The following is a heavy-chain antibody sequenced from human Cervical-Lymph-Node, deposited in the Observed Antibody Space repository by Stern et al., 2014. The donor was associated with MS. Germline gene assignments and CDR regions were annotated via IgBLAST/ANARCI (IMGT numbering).Heavy chain of an antibody. D-gene: IGHD6-6*01. V-gene: IGHV1-69*01. CDR1: GGTFNSYV. CDR2: FVTLLSTT. CDR3: ARGGIGSSRLYYHFYGMDV. J-gene: IGHJ6*02. Sequence: VQLVQSGAEVKKPGSSVKVSCKASGGTFNSYVISWVRKAPGQGLEWMGGFVTLLSTTHYAQKLQGRVTITADESRSTTYMELTSLRSDDTAVYYCARGGIGSSRLYYHFYGMDVWGQGTTVTVSS.